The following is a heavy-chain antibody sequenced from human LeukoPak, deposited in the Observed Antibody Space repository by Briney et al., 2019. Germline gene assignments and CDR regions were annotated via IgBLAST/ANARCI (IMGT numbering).Heavy chain of an antibody. D-gene: IGHD1-26*01. CDR1: GFTFSSYW. J-gene: IGHJ4*02. Sequence: GGSLRLSCAASGFTFSSYWMTWVRQAPGKGLEWVANIKQDGSEKYYVDSVKGRFTISRDNAKNSLYLQMNSLRAEDTAVYYCARGYSGSSYYFDDWGQGTLVTVSS. CDR2: IKQDGSEK. V-gene: IGHV3-7*04. CDR3: ARGYSGSSYYFDD.